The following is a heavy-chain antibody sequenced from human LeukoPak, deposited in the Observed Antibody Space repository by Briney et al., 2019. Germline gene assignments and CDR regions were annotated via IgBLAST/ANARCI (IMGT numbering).Heavy chain of an antibody. V-gene: IGHV4-4*02. CDR2: IYHSGST. J-gene: IGHJ6*02. CDR3: ARAYGSGRKSNYYGMDV. CDR1: GGSISSSNW. Sequence: SETLSLTCAVSGGSISSSNWWSWVRQPPGKGLEWIGEIYHSGSTNYNPSLKSRVTTSVDKSKNQFSLKLSSVTAADTAVYYCARAYGSGRKSNYYGMDVWGQGTTVTVSS. D-gene: IGHD3-10*01.